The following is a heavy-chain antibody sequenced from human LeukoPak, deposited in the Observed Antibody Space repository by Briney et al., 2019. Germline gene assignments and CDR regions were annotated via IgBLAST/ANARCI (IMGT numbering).Heavy chain of an antibody. CDR2: INPNSGDT. CDR3: ARADDFLTDYYSEAFDI. Sequence: ASVRVSCKASGYTFTGYYMHWVRQAPGQGLEWMAWINPNSGDTNYAQKFQGRVTVTRDTSVSTAYMELSRLRSDDTAVYYCARADDFLTDYYSEAFDIWGQGTMVTVSS. J-gene: IGHJ3*02. CDR1: GYTFTGYY. V-gene: IGHV1-2*02. D-gene: IGHD3-9*01.